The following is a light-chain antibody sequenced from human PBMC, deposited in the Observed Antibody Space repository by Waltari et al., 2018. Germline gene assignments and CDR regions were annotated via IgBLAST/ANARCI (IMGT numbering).Light chain of an antibody. CDR1: QSVRNY. V-gene: IGKV3-11*01. Sequence: EIVLTQSPASLSLSPGEGATLSCRASQSVRNYLTWYQQKPGQAPRLLIYDTSISATGIPARFSGSGSGTDFTLTIGSVEPEEFAVYYCQQREDWPLTVGGGTKVEIK. J-gene: IGKJ4*01. CDR3: QQREDWPLT. CDR2: DTS.